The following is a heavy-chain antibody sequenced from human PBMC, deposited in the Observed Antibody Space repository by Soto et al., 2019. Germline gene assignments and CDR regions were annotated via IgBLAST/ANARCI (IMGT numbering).Heavy chain of an antibody. CDR3: ARDAFTPYCSSTSCRGDFDY. D-gene: IGHD2-2*01. V-gene: IGHV3-21*01. CDR2: ISSSSSYI. J-gene: IGHJ4*02. Sequence: PGGSLRLSCAASGFTFSSYSMNWVRQAPGKGLEWVSSISSSSSYIYYADSVKGRFTISRDNAKNSLYLQMNSLRAEDTAVYYRARDAFTPYCSSTSCRGDFDYWGQGTLVTVSS. CDR1: GFTFSSYS.